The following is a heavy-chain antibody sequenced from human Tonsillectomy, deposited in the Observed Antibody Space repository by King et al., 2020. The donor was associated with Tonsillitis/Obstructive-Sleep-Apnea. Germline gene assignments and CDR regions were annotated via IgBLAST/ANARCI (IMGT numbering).Heavy chain of an antibody. CDR2: ISPSSGST. D-gene: IGHD4-11*01. V-gene: IGHV1-46*01. CDR3: ARSTTPSSGGWFDP. CDR1: GYTFTRYY. J-gene: IGHJ5*02. Sequence: QLVQSGAEVKKPGASVKVFCKASGYTFTRYYMHWVRQGPGQGLEWVGIISPSSGSTSYAQKFQGRATMTRDTSTSTVYMELSSLTSEDTAVYYCARSTTPSSGGWFDPWGQGTLVTVSS.